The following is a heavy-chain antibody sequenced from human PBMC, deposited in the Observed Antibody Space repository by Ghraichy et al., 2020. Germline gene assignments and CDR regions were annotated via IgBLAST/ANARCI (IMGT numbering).Heavy chain of an antibody. V-gene: IGHV3-33*01. CDR2: IWYDGSNK. Sequence: GESLNISCAASGFTFSSYGMHWVRQAPGKGLEWVAVIWYDGSNKYYADSVKGRFTISRDNSKNTLYLQMNSLRAEDTAVYYCARGYCSSTSCFLNYYYYYGMDVWGQGTTVTVSS. CDR3: ARGYCSSTSCFLNYYYYYGMDV. CDR1: GFTFSSYG. J-gene: IGHJ6*02. D-gene: IGHD2-2*01.